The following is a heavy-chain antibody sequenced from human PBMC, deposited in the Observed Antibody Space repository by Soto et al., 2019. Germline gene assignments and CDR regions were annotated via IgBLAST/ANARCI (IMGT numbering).Heavy chain of an antibody. CDR1: GITFSSYS. CDR2: ISSSSSYI. D-gene: IGHD2-15*01. CDR3: ARDWGYCSGGSCYSSFDY. Sequence: EVQLVESGGGLVKPGGSLRLSCAATGITFSSYSMNWVRQAPGKGLEWVSSISSSSSYIYYADSVKGRFTISRDNAKNSLYLQMNSLRAEDTAVYYCARDWGYCSGGSCYSSFDYWGQGTLVSVSS. J-gene: IGHJ4*02. V-gene: IGHV3-21*01.